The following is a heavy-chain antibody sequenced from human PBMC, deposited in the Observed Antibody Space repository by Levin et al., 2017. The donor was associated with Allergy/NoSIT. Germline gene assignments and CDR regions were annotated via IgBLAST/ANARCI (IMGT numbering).Heavy chain of an antibody. D-gene: IGHD6-13*01. CDR1: GFTFSNYW. J-gene: IGHJ4*02. CDR3: ARVMEAAAGPDY. V-gene: IGHV3-74*01. CDR2: INSDGSST. Sequence: GGSLRLSCAASGFTFSNYWMHWVRQAPGKGLVWVSRINSDGSSTTYADSVKGRFTISRDNAKNTLYLQMNSLRAEDTAVYYCARVMEAAAGPDYWGQGTLVTVSS.